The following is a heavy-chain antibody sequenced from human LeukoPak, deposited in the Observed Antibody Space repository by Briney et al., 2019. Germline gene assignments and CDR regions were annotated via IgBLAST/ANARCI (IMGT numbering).Heavy chain of an antibody. V-gene: IGHV1-2*02. CDR3: ARDPTEYSSGYDDY. CDR2: INPNSGGT. J-gene: IGHJ4*02. Sequence: APVKVSCKASGYTFTDYYMHWVRQAPGQGLEWMGWINPNSGGTNYAQKFQGRVTMTRDMSTSTVYMELSSLRSEDTAVYYCARDPTEYSSGYDDYWGQGTLVTVSS. D-gene: IGHD6-19*01. CDR1: GYTFTDYY.